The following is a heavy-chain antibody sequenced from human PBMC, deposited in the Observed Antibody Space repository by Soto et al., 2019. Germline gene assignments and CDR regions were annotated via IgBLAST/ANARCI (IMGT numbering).Heavy chain of an antibody. CDR3: ARESLRSSGWYYFDY. J-gene: IGHJ4*02. CDR2: INSDGSST. D-gene: IGHD6-19*01. CDR1: GFTIANYT. V-gene: IGHV3-74*01. Sequence: GGSLRLSCVASGFTIANYTMHWVRQAPGKGLEWVSRINSDGSSTSYADSVKGRFTISRDNAKNTLYLQMNSLRAEDTAVYYCARESLRSSGWYYFDYWGQGTLVTVSS.